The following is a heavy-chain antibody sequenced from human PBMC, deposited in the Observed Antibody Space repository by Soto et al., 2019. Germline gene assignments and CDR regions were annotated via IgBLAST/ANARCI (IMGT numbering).Heavy chain of an antibody. CDR3: AKGSIGPFGVAVVDGLDY. J-gene: IGHJ4*02. Sequence: GGSLRLSCAASGFTFSSYAMSWVRQAPGKGLEWVSGIFGSGDTTYYADSVKGRLTISRDNSINTLYLQMNSLRVEDTAVYYCAKGSIGPFGVAVVDGLDYWGQGTLVTVSS. CDR1: GFTFSSYA. CDR2: IFGSGDTT. V-gene: IGHV3-23*01. D-gene: IGHD3-3*01.